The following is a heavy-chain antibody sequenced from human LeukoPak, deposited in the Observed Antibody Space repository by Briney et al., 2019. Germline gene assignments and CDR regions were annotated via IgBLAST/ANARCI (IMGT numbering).Heavy chain of an antibody. V-gene: IGHV3-23*01. CDR1: GFTLSSYA. CDR2: VDGGGGGT. D-gene: IGHD6-13*01. J-gene: IGHJ4*02. Sequence: GGSLRLSCAASGFTLSSYAMTWVRQAPGRGLEWVSSVDGGGGGTYYADSVKGRFTISRDNSKDTLYLQMNGLRAEDTAVYFCAKQSAGSAAWYSLHYDFWGQGILVTVSS. CDR3: AKQSAGSAAWYSLHYDF.